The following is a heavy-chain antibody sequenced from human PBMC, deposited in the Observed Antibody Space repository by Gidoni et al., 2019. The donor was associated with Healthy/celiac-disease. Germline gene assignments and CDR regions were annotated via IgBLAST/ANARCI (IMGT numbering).Heavy chain of an antibody. D-gene: IGHD3-16*01. V-gene: IGHV1-69*06. J-gene: IGHJ6*03. CDR3: ARDFARAYRGLSGMDV. Sequence: QVQLVQSGAEVKKPGSSVKVSCKASGGTFSSYAISWVRQAPGKGLEWMGGIIPSFGKANNEQKFQGRVTITADKATSTAYMELSSLRSEDTAVYYCARDFARAYRGLSGMDVWGKGTTVTVSS. CDR1: GGTFSSYA. CDR2: IIPSFGKA.